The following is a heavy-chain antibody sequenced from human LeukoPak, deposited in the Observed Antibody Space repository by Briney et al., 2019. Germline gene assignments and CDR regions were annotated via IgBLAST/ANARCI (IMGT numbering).Heavy chain of an antibody. CDR2: ISYDGSNK. CDR3: AREDCGGDCLLVEGVDY. V-gene: IGHV3-30*04. CDR1: GFTFSSYA. Sequence: PGRSLRLSCAASGFTFSSYAMHWVRQAPGKGLEWVAVISYDGSNKYYADSVKGRFTISRDNSKNTLYLQMNSLRAEDTAVYYCAREDCGGDCLLVEGVDYWGQGTLVTVSS. D-gene: IGHD2-21*02. J-gene: IGHJ4*02.